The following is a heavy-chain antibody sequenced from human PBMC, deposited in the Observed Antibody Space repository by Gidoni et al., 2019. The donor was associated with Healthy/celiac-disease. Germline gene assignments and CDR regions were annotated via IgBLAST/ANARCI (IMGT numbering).Heavy chain of an antibody. CDR3: ARRSMIVGYFDY. CDR1: GGSISSYY. Sequence: QVQLQESGPGLVKPSETLSLPCTVSGGSISSYYWSWIRQPPGKGLEWIGYIYYSGSTNYNPSLKSRVTISVDTSKNQFSLKLSSVTAADTAVYYCARRSMIVGYFDYWGQGTLVTVSS. D-gene: IGHD3-22*01. CDR2: IYYSGST. J-gene: IGHJ4*02. V-gene: IGHV4-59*01.